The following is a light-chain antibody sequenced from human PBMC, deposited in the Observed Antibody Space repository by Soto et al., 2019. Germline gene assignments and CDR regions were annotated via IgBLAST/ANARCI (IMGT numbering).Light chain of an antibody. CDR1: QSVSSSY. Sequence: EIVLTQSPGTLSLSPGERATLSCSASQSVSSSYLAWYQQKPGQAPRLLIYGASSRATGIPDRFSGSGSGTDFTLTISRLESEDFAVYYCQQYGSSLSWTFGQGTKVEIK. CDR2: GAS. J-gene: IGKJ1*01. CDR3: QQYGSSLSWT. V-gene: IGKV3-20*01.